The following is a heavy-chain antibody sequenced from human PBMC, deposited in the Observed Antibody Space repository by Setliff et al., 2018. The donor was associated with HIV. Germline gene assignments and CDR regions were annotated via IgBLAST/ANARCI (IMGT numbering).Heavy chain of an antibody. CDR3: ARVPYRSAWFSGGHDAFDI. CDR1: GYSFARYG. D-gene: IGHD6-19*01. Sequence: GASVKVSCKASGYSFARYGLSWVRQAPGKGLEWMGWISGFNGNTKYAQSFQDRVAMTTETATSTAYMEMRSLRSDDTAVYFCARVPYRSAWFSGGHDAFDIWGQGTMVTVSS. CDR2: ISGFNGNT. V-gene: IGHV1-18*01. J-gene: IGHJ3*02.